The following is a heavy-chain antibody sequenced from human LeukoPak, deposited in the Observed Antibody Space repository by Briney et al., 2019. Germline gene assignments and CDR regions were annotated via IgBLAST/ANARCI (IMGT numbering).Heavy chain of an antibody. D-gene: IGHD5-18*01. CDR1: GFTFSSYA. CDR3: ARPNTEDAFDI. V-gene: IGHV3-64*01. Sequence: GGSLRLSCAASGFTFSSYAMHWVRQAPGKGLEYVSAISSNGGSTYYANSVKGRFTISRDNSKNTLYLQMGSLRAEDMAVYYCARPNTEDAFDIWGQGTMVTVSS. J-gene: IGHJ3*02. CDR2: ISSNGGST.